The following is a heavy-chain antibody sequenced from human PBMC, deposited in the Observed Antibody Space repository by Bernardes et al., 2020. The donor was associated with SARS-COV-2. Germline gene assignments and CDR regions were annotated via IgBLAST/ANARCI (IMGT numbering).Heavy chain of an antibody. CDR3: AVPRGYSSGGFDY. Sequence: VGSLRLSCAASGFTFSSYAMSWVRQAPGKGLEWVSAISGSGGSTYYADSVKGRFTISRDNSKNTLYLQMNSLRAEDTAVYYCAVPRGYSSGGFDYWGQGTLVTVSS. CDR1: GFTFSSYA. CDR2: ISGSGGST. J-gene: IGHJ4*02. D-gene: IGHD6-25*01. V-gene: IGHV3-23*01.